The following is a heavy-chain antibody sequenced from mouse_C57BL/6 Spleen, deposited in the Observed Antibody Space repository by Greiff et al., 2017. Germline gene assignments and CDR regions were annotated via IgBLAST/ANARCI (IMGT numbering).Heavy chain of an antibody. J-gene: IGHJ3*01. D-gene: IGHD1-1*01. V-gene: IGHV5-4*03. CDR3: AEDGYGPWFAY. Sequence: EVKVVESGGGLVKPGGSLKLSCAASGFTFSSYAMSWVRQTPEKRLGWVATIRDGGSYIYYPDNVKGRFTISIDNAKNNLYLQMSHLKSEDTAMFYCAEDGYGPWFAYWGQVTLVTVSA. CDR1: GFTFSSYA. CDR2: IRDGGSYI.